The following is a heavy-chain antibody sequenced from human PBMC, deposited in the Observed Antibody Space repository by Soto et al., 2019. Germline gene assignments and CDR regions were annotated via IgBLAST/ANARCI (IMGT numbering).Heavy chain of an antibody. CDR3: ARLASGWQYYYFDF. Sequence: QVQLQQWGAGLPKPSETLSLTCAVYGGSFSPYFWSWIRQPPGKGLEWIGEINHSGSTNYNPSLTRRATLSVDTSKNQVSLKLTSVTAADTAVYYCARLASGWQYYYFDFWGRGTPVTVSS. CDR2: INHSGST. D-gene: IGHD6-19*01. J-gene: IGHJ2*01. CDR1: GGSFSPYF. V-gene: IGHV4-34*01.